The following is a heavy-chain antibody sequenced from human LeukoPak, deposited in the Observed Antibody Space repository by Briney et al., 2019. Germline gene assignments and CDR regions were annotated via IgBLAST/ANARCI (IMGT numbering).Heavy chain of an antibody. J-gene: IGHJ4*02. CDR3: ATADVAVAGTPDY. CDR2: MNPNSGNT. V-gene: IGHV1-8*01. CDR1: GYTFTSYD. D-gene: IGHD6-19*01. Sequence: GASVKVSCKASGYTFTSYDINWVRQATGQGLEWMGWMNPNSGNTGYAQKFQGRVTMTRNTSISTAYMELSSLRSEDTAVYYCATADVAVAGTPDYWGQGTLVTVSS.